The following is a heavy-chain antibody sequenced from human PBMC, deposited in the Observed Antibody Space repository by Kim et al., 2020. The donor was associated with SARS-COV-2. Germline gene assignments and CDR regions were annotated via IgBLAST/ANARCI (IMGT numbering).Heavy chain of an antibody. Sequence: SETLSLTCAVSGGSISSSNWWSWVRQPPGKGLEWIGEIYHSGSTNYNPSLKSRVTISVDKSKNQLSLKLSSVTAADTAVYYCARVGGTWFGELQDWGQGTLVTVSS. CDR2: IYHSGST. J-gene: IGHJ4*02. CDR1: GGSISSSNW. CDR3: ARVGGTWFGELQD. V-gene: IGHV4-4*02. D-gene: IGHD3-10*01.